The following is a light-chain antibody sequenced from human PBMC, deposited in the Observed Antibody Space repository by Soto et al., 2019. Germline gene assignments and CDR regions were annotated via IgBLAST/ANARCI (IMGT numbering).Light chain of an antibody. J-gene: IGKJ1*01. V-gene: IGKV1-5*01. CDR3: KHYRVSPWR. CDR1: ESVSSW. Sequence: DIQMTQSPSTLSAFVGDRVTITCRANESVSSWLAWYQQKVGKAPNLLIYDASSLESGVPSRFSGSGSVTESAFPSRGLRLVIFELYSGKHYRVSPWRFGLGTRVE. CDR2: DAS.